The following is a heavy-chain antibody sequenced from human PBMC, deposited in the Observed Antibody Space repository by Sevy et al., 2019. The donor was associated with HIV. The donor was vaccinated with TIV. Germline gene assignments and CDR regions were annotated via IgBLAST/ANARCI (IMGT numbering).Heavy chain of an antibody. CDR1: GYSFTAYY. CDR2: INPNSDGT. CDR3: ARDGLIFWGGEGMDV. J-gene: IGHJ6*02. Sequence: ASVKVSCKASGYSFTAYYIHWLRQAPGQGLEWRGWINPNSDGTNYAQKFQGRVSMTTDTSISTVYLELGRLKSDDAAVYYCARDGLIFWGGEGMDVWGQGTTVTVSS. V-gene: IGHV1-2*02. D-gene: IGHD3-16*01.